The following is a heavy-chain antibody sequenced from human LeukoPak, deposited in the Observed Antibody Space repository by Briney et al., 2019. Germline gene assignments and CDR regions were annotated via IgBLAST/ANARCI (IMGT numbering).Heavy chain of an antibody. V-gene: IGHV1-69*01. CDR3: ARGGPYSSSWLYDSFDI. J-gene: IGHJ3*02. CDR2: IIPIFGTA. CDR1: GGTFSSYA. Sequence: SVKVSCKASGGTFSSYAISWVRQAPGQGLEWMGGIIPIFGTANYAQKFQGRVTITADESTSTAYMELSSLRSEDTAVYYCARGGPYSSSWLYDSFDIWGQGTMVTVSS. D-gene: IGHD6-13*01.